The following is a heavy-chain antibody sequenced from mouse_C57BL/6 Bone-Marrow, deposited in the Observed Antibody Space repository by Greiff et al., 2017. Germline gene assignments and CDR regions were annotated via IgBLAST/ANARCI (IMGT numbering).Heavy chain of an antibody. Sequence: QVQLQQPGAELVKPGASVKMSCKASGYTFNSYWITWVKQRPGQGLEWIGDIYPGSGSTNYNEKFKSKATLTVDTASSTAYMQLSSLTSEDSEVYYCSRSIPYYGSHSHFDYWGQGTPLTVSS. CDR2: IYPGSGST. CDR3: SRSIPYYGSHSHFDY. J-gene: IGHJ2*01. V-gene: IGHV1-55*01. D-gene: IGHD1-1*01. CDR1: GYTFNSYW.